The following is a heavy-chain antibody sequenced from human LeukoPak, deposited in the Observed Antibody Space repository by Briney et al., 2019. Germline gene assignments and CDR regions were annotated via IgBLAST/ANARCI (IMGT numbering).Heavy chain of an antibody. CDR1: GFTFSTYG. D-gene: IGHD6-13*01. V-gene: IGHV3-30*02. CDR2: IRYDGSNK. J-gene: IGHJ5*02. CDR3: ARGHSSSWRWFDP. Sequence: GGSLRLSCAASGFTFSTYGMHWVRQAPGKGLEWVAFIRYDGSNKYYADSVKGRFTISRDNSKNTLYLQMNSLRPEDTAVYYCARGHSSSWRWFDPWGQGTLVTVSS.